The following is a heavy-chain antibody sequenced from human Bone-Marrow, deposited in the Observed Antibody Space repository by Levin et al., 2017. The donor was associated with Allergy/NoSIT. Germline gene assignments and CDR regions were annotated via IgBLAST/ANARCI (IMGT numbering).Heavy chain of an antibody. CDR3: ARRWRIAATSNFDY. D-gene: IGHD6-13*01. J-gene: IGHJ4*02. V-gene: IGHV3-11*01. CDR2: ISSSGSTI. Sequence: GGSLRLSCAASGFTFRDYYLSWIRQAPGKGLEWVSYISSSGSTIYSADSVKGRFTISRDNAKNSVYLQMNSLRAEDTAVYYCARRWRIAATSNFDYWGQGTLVTVSS. CDR1: GFTFRDYY.